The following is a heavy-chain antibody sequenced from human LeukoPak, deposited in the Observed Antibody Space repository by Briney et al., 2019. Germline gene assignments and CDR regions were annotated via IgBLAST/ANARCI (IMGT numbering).Heavy chain of an antibody. CDR3: TRSSGDDFWSGFQSDY. Sequence: GGSLRLSCTASGFNFGDYAMSWVRQAPGKGLEWVGFIRSKAYGGTTEYAASVKGRFTISRDDSKSIAYLQMNSLKTEDTAVYYCTRSSGDDFWSGFQSDYWGQGTLVTVSS. CDR1: GFNFGDYA. D-gene: IGHD3-3*01. J-gene: IGHJ4*02. CDR2: IRSKAYGGTT. V-gene: IGHV3-49*04.